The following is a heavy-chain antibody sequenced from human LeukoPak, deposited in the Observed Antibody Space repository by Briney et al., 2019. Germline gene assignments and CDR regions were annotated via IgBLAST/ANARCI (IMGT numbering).Heavy chain of an antibody. D-gene: IGHD1-26*01. J-gene: IGHJ4*02. V-gene: IGHV1-69*13. Sequence: SVKVSCKASGGTFSSYAISWVRQAPGQGLEWMGGIIPIFGTANYAQKFQGRVTITADESTSTAYMELRSLRSDDTAVYYCARDRVYEGGATHGYGYWGQGTLVTVSS. CDR1: GGTFSSYA. CDR3: ARDRVYEGGATHGYGY. CDR2: IIPIFGTA.